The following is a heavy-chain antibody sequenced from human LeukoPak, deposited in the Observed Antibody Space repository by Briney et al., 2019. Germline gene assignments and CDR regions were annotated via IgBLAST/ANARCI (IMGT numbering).Heavy chain of an antibody. J-gene: IGHJ4*02. CDR2: INHSGST. Sequence: SETLSHTCALYGGSFSDYYWSSIRQPPGKGLECIGEINHSGSTNYNPSLKCRVTISVDTSKNQFSLKLSSVTAADTAVYYCARRITVVYYFDYWGQGTPVTVSS. CDR3: ARRITVVYYFDY. CDR1: GGSFSDYY. D-gene: IGHD2-8*02. V-gene: IGHV4-34*01.